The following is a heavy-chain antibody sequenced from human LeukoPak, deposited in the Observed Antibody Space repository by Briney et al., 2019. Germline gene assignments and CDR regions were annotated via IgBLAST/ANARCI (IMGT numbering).Heavy chain of an antibody. Sequence: PGGSLRLSCEASGFTFSSYSVSWVRQAPGKGPQWVSYISSSGITIYHADSVKGRFTISRDNAKSTLYLQMNSLRPEDTAVYYCASDPFDSSGYYPLDYWGQGTLVTVSS. CDR2: ISSSGITI. D-gene: IGHD3-22*01. CDR3: ASDPFDSSGYYPLDY. V-gene: IGHV3-48*01. CDR1: GFTFSSYS. J-gene: IGHJ4*02.